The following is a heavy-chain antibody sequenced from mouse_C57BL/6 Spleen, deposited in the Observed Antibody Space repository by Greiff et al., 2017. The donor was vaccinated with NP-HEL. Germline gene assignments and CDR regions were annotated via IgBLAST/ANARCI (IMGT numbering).Heavy chain of an antibody. J-gene: IGHJ2*01. Sequence: VQLVESGAELARPGASVKLSCKASGYTFTSYGISWVKQRTGQGLEWIGEIYPRSGNTYYNEKFKGKATLTADKSSSTAYMELRSLTSEDSAVYFCAREGYGNFIDYWGQGTTLTVSS. V-gene: IGHV1-81*01. CDR3: AREGYGNFIDY. CDR2: IYPRSGNT. D-gene: IGHD2-1*01. CDR1: GYTFTSYG.